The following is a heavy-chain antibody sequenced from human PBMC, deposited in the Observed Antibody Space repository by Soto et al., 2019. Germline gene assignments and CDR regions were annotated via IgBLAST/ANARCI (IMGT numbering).Heavy chain of an antibody. Sequence: QVQLVQSGAEVKKPGASVKVSYKASRYTFTSYAMHWVRQAPGQRLEWMGWINAGNGNTKYSQKFQGRVTITRDTSASTAYMELSSLRSEDTAVYYCARSIVVVTALDYWGQGTLVTVSS. CDR1: RYTFTSYA. CDR3: ARSIVVVTALDY. V-gene: IGHV1-3*01. J-gene: IGHJ4*02. D-gene: IGHD2-21*02. CDR2: INAGNGNT.